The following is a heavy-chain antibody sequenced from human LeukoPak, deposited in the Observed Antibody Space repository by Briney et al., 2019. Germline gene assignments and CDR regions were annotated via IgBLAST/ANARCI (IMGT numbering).Heavy chain of an antibody. J-gene: IGHJ4*02. CDR2: RNIDGSEK. V-gene: IGHV3-7*01. CDR3: ARDPVEWELLLDY. D-gene: IGHD1-26*01. Sequence: GGSLRLSCAASGFTFSSYWMGWVRQAPGKRLEGVANRNIDGSEKYYADSAKGRFTISRDNARNSVYLQMNSLRVEDTAVYYCARDPVEWELLLDYWGQGTLVTVSS. CDR1: GFTFSSYW.